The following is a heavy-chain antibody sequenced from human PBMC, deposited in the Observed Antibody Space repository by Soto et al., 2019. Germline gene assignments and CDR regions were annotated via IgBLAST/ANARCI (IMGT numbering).Heavy chain of an antibody. Sequence: GGSLRLSCVASGFSLANYPMNCVRQTPGKGLEWISYSSPRGDTIYYADSVEGRFTISRDNARNSLSLHMSSLRDEDSALYYCAKGPHTNVGWPYYFESWGQGVPVTV. V-gene: IGHV3-48*02. D-gene: IGHD6-19*01. J-gene: IGHJ4*02. CDR3: AKGPHTNVGWPYYFES. CDR2: SSPRGDTI. CDR1: GFSLANYP.